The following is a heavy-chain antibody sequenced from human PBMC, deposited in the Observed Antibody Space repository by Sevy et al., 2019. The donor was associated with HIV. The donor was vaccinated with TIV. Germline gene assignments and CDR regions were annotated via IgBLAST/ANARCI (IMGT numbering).Heavy chain of an antibody. CDR3: ASDDAAASRRAFDI. Sequence: GGSLRLSCAASGFTFSSYGMHWVRQAPGKGLEWVAFIRYDGSNKYYADSVKGRFTISRDKSKNTLYLQMNSLRAEDTAVYYCASDDAAASRRAFDIWGQGTMVTVSS. V-gene: IGHV3-30*02. J-gene: IGHJ3*02. D-gene: IGHD6-13*01. CDR2: IRYDGSNK. CDR1: GFTFSSYG.